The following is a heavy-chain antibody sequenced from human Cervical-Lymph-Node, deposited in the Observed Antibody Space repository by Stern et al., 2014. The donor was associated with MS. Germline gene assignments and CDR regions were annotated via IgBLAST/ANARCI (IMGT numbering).Heavy chain of an antibody. J-gene: IGHJ6*02. CDR3: AREVAGHRLGMMDV. D-gene: IGHD6-19*01. V-gene: IGHV1-46*01. CDR1: GYTFTNYY. Sequence: QVQLVESGAEMKKPGASVKVSCKASGYTFTNYYTHWVRQAPGQGLEWMGKINPSGGSTSYAQKFQGRVTMTRDTSTSTVYMELSSLRSEDTAVYFCAREVAGHRLGMMDVWGQGTTVTVSS. CDR2: INPSGGST.